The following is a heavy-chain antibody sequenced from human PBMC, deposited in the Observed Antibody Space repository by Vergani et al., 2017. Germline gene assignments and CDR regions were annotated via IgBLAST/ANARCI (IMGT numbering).Heavy chain of an antibody. V-gene: IGHV1-69*12. Sequence: QVQLVQSGAEVKKPGSSVKVSCKASGGTFSSYAISWVRQAPGQGLEWIGGIIPIFGTANYAQKFQGRVTITADESTSTAYMGLSSLRSEDTAGYYCARSSEEYCISTSCRYYYYYYMDVWGKGTTVTVSS. D-gene: IGHD2-2*01. CDR3: ARSSEEYCISTSCRYYYYYYMDV. CDR1: GGTFSSYA. CDR2: IIPIFGTA. J-gene: IGHJ6*03.